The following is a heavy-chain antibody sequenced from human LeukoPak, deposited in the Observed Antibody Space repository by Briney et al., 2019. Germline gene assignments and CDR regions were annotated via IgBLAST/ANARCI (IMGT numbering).Heavy chain of an antibody. Sequence: ASLKVSCKASGYTFTTYGISWVRQAPGQGLEWMGWISVYNHNTNYAQKLQGRVTMTTDTSTSTAYMELRSLRSDDTAVYYCARNSMAAAIDYWGQGTLVTVSS. CDR2: ISVYNHNT. V-gene: IGHV1-18*01. D-gene: IGHD2-2*01. CDR1: GYTFTTYG. J-gene: IGHJ4*02. CDR3: ARNSMAAAIDY.